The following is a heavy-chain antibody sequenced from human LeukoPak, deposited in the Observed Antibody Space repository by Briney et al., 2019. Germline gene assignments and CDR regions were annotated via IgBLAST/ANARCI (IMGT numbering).Heavy chain of an antibody. CDR2: IYTSGST. Sequence: PSETLSLTCTVSGGSISSGSYYWSWIRQPAGKGLEWIGRIYTSGSTNYNPSLKSRVTISVDTSKNQFSLKLSSVTAADTAVYYCARDPRGGDRGYDWHFDYWGQGTLVTVSS. CDR3: ARDPRGGDRGYDWHFDY. D-gene: IGHD5-12*01. V-gene: IGHV4-61*02. CDR1: GGSISSGSYY. J-gene: IGHJ4*02.